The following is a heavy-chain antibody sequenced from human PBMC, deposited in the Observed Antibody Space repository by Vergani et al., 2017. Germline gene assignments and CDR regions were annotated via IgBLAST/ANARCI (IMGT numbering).Heavy chain of an antibody. CDR2: INPIFGTA. CDR1: GGTFSSYA. J-gene: IGHJ6*02. Sequence: QVQLVQSGAEVKKPGSSVKVSCKAYGGTFSSYAISWVRQAPGQGLEWMGGINPIFGTANYAQKFQGRVTITADESTSTAYMELSSLRSEDTAVYYCARDGEMATITVGYYYYYGMDVWGQGTTVTVSS. V-gene: IGHV1-69*12. D-gene: IGHD5-24*01. CDR3: ARDGEMATITVGYYYYYGMDV.